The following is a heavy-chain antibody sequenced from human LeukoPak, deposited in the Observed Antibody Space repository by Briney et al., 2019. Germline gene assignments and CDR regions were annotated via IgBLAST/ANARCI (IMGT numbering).Heavy chain of an antibody. D-gene: IGHD2-2*01. CDR3: ARGGRVYCTSSSCYFDY. CDR1: GDSVSSTA. V-gene: IGHV6-1*01. Sequence: SQTLSLTCAISGDSVSSTAWNWIRQSPSRGLEWLGRTYYRSKWYNDYAVSVKSRITINPDTSKNQLSLQLNSVTPGDTAVYYCARGGRVYCTSSSCYFDYWGQGTLVTVSS. J-gene: IGHJ4*02. CDR2: TYYRSKWYN.